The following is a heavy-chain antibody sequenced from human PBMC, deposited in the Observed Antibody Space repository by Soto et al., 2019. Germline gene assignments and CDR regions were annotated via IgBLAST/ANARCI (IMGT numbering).Heavy chain of an antibody. V-gene: IGHV4-39*01. CDR1: GGSISGSSYY. D-gene: IGHD6-13*01. CDR3: ARHAGSSWKWFDP. J-gene: IGHJ5*02. CDR2: IYYSGST. Sequence: SETLSLTCTVSGGSISGSSYYWGWIRQPPGKGLEWLGSIYYSGSTYYNPSLKSRVTISVDTSKNQFSLKLTSVTAADTAVYYCARHAGSSWKWFDPWGQGTLVTVSS.